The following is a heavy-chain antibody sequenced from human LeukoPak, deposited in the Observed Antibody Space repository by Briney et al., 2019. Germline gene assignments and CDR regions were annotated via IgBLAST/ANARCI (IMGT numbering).Heavy chain of an antibody. CDR1: GFTFSNYD. V-gene: IGHV3-23*01. J-gene: IGHJ4*02. CDR3: AKELSASDY. D-gene: IGHD3-10*01. Sequence: GGSLRLSCAASGFTFSNYDMSWVRQAPGKGLEWVSGISGSGGSTTYADSVKGRFTIARDNSKNTLYLQMNSLRAEDTAVYYSAKELSASDYWGQGTLVTVSS. CDR2: ISGSGGST.